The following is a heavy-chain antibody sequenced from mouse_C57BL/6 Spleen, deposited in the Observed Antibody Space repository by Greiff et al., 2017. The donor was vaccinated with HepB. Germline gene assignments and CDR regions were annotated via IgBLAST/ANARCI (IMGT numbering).Heavy chain of an antibody. CDR1: GYAFSSSW. CDR2: IYPGDGDT. D-gene: IGHD1-1*01. CDR3: AREGYYGRDSYWYFDV. Sequence: VKLQQSGPELVKPGASVKISCKASGYAFSSSWMNWVKQRPGKGLEWIGRIYPGDGDTNYNGKFKGKATLTADKSSSTAYMQLSSLTSEDSAVYVCAREGYYGRDSYWYFDVWGTGTTVTVSS. V-gene: IGHV1-82*01. J-gene: IGHJ1*03.